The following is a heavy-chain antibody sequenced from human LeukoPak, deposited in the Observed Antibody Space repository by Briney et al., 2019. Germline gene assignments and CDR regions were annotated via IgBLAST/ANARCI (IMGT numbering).Heavy chain of an antibody. CDR2: ISSSSSTI. Sequence: GSLKLSCAGSGFSFGNYSMNWVRQASGTGLEWILFISSSSSTIYYADSVEGRFTISRDNAKNSLYLQMNSLRDDDTAIYYCARVDCSGGGCYSALNLWGQGTLVTVSS. CDR3: ARVDCSGGGCYSALNL. J-gene: IGHJ4*02. V-gene: IGHV3-48*02. CDR1: GFSFGNYS. D-gene: IGHD2-15*01.